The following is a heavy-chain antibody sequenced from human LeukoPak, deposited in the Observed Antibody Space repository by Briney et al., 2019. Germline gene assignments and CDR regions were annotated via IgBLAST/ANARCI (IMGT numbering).Heavy chain of an antibody. Sequence: SETLSLTCTVSGGSISSYYWSWIRQPPGKGLEWIGYIYNSGSTNYNPSLKSRVTISVDTSKNQFSLKLSSVTAADTAVYYCARVDGYNYFDYWGQGTLVTVSS. D-gene: IGHD5-24*01. J-gene: IGHJ4*02. CDR1: GGSISSYY. CDR3: ARVDGYNYFDY. V-gene: IGHV4-59*12. CDR2: IYNSGST.